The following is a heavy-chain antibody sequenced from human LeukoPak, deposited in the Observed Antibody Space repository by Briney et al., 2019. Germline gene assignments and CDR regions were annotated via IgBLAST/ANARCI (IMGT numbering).Heavy chain of an antibody. J-gene: IGHJ4*02. V-gene: IGHV3-7*01. CDR3: ARIGMATISYFDY. CDR1: GFTFSSHW. Sequence: PGGSLRLSCAASGFTFSSHWMSWARQAPGKGLEWVANIKLDGSEKYYVDSVKGRFTISRDNGKNSLYLQMNSLRAEDTAVYFCARIGMATISYFDYWGQGTLVTVSS. CDR2: IKLDGSEK. D-gene: IGHD5-24*01.